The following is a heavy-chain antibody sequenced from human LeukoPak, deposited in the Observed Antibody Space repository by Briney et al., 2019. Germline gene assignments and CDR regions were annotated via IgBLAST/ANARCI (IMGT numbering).Heavy chain of an antibody. J-gene: IGHJ4*02. V-gene: IGHV3-23*01. CDR3: AKDSDRSIFGVVILNYFDY. CDR1: GFTFSSYA. Sequence: PGGSLRLSCAASGFTFSSYAISWVRQAPGKGLVWVSGISDTGDRTYYAESVKGRFTISRDNSKNTLYLQMSSLRAEDTAVYYCAKDSDRSIFGVVILNYFDYWGQGTVVTVSS. CDR2: ISDTGDRT. D-gene: IGHD3-3*01.